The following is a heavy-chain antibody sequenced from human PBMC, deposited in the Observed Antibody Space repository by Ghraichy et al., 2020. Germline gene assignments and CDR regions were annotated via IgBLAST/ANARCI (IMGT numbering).Heavy chain of an antibody. CDR1: GFSLNEPRMG. D-gene: IGHD5-12*01. CDR3: ARGLSGYGGYDS. J-gene: IGHJ5*02. V-gene: IGHV2-26*01. Sequence: SGPTLVKPTETLTLTCTVSGFSLNEPRMGVGWIRQPSGKALEWLAHIDEGPYSRVLNSRVTISKDTSKSQVVLTMANMDPGDTATYYCARGLSGYGGYDSWGQGTLVTVSS. CDR2: IDEG.